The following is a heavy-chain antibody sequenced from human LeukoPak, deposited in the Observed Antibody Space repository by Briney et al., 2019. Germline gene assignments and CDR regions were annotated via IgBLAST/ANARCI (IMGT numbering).Heavy chain of an antibody. CDR1: GFTFSSYG. Sequence: GGSLRLSCAASGFTFSSYGMHWVRQAPGKGLEWVAVISYDGSNKYYADSVKGRFTISRDNSKNTLYLQMNSLRAEDTAVYYCARAGYGGRRAYYFDYWGQGTLVTVSS. D-gene: IGHD5-18*01. V-gene: IGHV3-30*03. CDR2: ISYDGSNK. CDR3: ARAGYGGRRAYYFDY. J-gene: IGHJ4*02.